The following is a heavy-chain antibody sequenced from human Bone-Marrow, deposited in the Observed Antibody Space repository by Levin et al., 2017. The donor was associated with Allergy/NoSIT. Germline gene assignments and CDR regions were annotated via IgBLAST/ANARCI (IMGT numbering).Heavy chain of an antibody. CDR3: ATQGQ. V-gene: IGHV4-59*08. J-gene: IGHJ4*02. CDR2: INYSGTT. Sequence: GSLRLSCTVSGDSISAYPWNWMRQSPGKGLEWIGNINYSGTTHYNPSLESRVTISIDTSKTQFSLRLTSVTAADTAVYYCATQGQWGQGTLVNVSS. CDR1: GDSISAYP.